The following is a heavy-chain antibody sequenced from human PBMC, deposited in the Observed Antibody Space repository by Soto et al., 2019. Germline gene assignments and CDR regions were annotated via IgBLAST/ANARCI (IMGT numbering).Heavy chain of an antibody. CDR3: ARDWSGCSSTSCYGWFDP. CDR1: GFTFSSYS. V-gene: IGHV3-48*02. D-gene: IGHD2-2*01. J-gene: IGHJ5*02. CDR2: ISSSSSTI. Sequence: GGSLRLACAASGFTFSSYSMNWVRQAPGKGLGWVSYISSSSSTIYYADSVKGRFTISRDNAKNSLYPQMNSLRDEGTAVYYCARDWSGCSSTSCYGWFDPWGQGTLVTVSS.